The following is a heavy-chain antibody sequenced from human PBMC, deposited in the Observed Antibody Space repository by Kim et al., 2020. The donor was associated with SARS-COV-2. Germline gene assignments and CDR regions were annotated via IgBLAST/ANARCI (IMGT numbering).Heavy chain of an antibody. D-gene: IGHD6-19*01. Sequence: SETLSLTCAVYGGSFSGYYWSWIRQPPGKGLEWIGEINHSGSTNYNPSLKSRVTISVDTSKNQFSLKLSSVTAADTAVYYCARGFRYSSGWLKSVWFDP. J-gene: IGHJ5*02. V-gene: IGHV4-34*01. CDR1: GGSFSGYY. CDR2: INHSGST. CDR3: ARGFRYSSGWLKSVWFDP.